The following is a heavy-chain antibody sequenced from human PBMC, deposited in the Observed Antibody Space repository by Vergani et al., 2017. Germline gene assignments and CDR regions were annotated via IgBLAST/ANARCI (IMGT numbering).Heavy chain of an antibody. V-gene: IGHV3-33*01. D-gene: IGHD4-17*01. CDR1: GFTFSNYG. Sequence: QVQLVEFGGGVVQPGRSLRLSCAASGFTFSNYGMHWVRQAPGKGLEWVAGIWYDGSNKYYADSVKGRFTISRDNSKNTLYLQMNSLRAEDTSVYYCARESVPYGDPDYWYFDLWGRGTLVTVSS. CDR3: ARESVPYGDPDYWYFDL. CDR2: IWYDGSNK. J-gene: IGHJ2*01.